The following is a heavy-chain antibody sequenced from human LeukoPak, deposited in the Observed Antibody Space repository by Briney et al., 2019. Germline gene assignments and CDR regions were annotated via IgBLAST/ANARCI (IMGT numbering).Heavy chain of an antibody. V-gene: IGHV4-59*12. CDR2: IYYTGSA. CDR1: GGPFSSYY. J-gene: IGHJ5*02. CDR3: ARGVFGVGPLGWFDP. D-gene: IGHD3-3*01. Sequence: PSETLSLTCTVSGGPFSSYYWSWIRQPPGKGLEWIGYIYYTGSANYNPSLKSRVTMSVDTSKNQFSLKLSSVTAADTAVYYCARGVFGVGPLGWFDPWGQGTLVTVSS.